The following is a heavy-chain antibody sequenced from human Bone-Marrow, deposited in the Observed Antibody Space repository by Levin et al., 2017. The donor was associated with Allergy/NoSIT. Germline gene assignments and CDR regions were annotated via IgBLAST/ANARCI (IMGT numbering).Heavy chain of an antibody. CDR1: GFTFSNVY. J-gene: IGHJ4*02. V-gene: IGHV3-15*01. CDR2: IKTKTDGGTA. CDR3: TTYYYYGAGSYPF. D-gene: IGHD3-10*01. Sequence: GESLKISCAASGFTFSNVYMTWVRQAPGKGLEWVGRIKTKTDGGTADYAAPVKGRFTMSRDDSKRTLHLEMNSLKTEDTAVYYCTTYYYYGAGSYPFWGQGTLVTVSS.